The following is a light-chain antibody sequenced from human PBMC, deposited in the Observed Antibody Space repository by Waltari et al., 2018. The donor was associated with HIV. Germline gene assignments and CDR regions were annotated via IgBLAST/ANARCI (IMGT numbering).Light chain of an antibody. CDR2: EVS. CDR1: SSDVGGYNF. Sequence: QSALTQPAPVSGSPGQSITTSCTGTSSDVGGYNFVPWYHQHPGKAPKLMIYEVSNRPSGVSNRFSGSKSGNTASLTISGLQAEDEADYYCSSYTSSSVVFGGGTKLTVL. J-gene: IGLJ2*01. CDR3: SSYTSSSVV. V-gene: IGLV2-14*01.